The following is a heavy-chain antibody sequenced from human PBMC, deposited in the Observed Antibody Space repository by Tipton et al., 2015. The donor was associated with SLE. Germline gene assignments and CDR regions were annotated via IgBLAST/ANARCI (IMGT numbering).Heavy chain of an antibody. CDR2: MYYSGST. CDR1: GGSISSYY. J-gene: IGHJ4*02. Sequence: TLSLTCTVSGGSISSYYWSWIRQPPGKGLEWIGYMYYSGSTYYNPSLKSRVTISVDTSKNQFSLKLSSVTAADTAVYYCAGSMVRNYFDYWGQGTLVTVSS. V-gene: IGHV4-59*04. CDR3: AGSMVRNYFDY. D-gene: IGHD3-10*01.